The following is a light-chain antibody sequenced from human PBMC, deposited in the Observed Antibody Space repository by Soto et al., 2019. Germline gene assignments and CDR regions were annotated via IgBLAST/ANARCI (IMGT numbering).Light chain of an antibody. CDR1: QSVGSNY. CDR2: AAS. CDR3: QQYGTSPWA. J-gene: IGKJ1*01. Sequence: EIVLTQFPGTLSLSPGERATLSCRASQSVGSNYVAWYQQKPGQAPRVIIYAASNRASGIPDRFSGSGSGSDFTLTISRLEPEDFAVDYCQQYGTSPWAFGQGTKVEIK. V-gene: IGKV3-20*01.